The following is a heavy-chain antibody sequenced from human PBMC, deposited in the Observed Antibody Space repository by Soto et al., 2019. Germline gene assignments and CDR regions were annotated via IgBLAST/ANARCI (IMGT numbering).Heavy chain of an antibody. D-gene: IGHD6-19*01. Sequence: ASVKVSCKASGFTFSSYGISWVRQAPGQGLEWMGWISAYTGNTNYAQKFQGRVSMTTDTSTNTAYMELRSLRSDDTAVYYCARSGIEMASTGHFHYWGQGTVVTVSS. V-gene: IGHV1-18*04. CDR1: GFTFSSYG. J-gene: IGHJ1*01. CDR3: ARSGIEMASTGHFHY. CDR2: ISAYTGNT.